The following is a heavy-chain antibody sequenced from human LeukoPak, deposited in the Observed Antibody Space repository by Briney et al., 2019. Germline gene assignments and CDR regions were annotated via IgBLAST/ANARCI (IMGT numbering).Heavy chain of an antibody. CDR2: IKQDGGEF. CDR1: GFTFSSYW. J-gene: IGHJ4*02. CDR3: ARARGYSYNPLFDC. Sequence: PGGSLRLSCVAPGFTFSSYWMSWVRQAPGKGLEWVANIKQDGGEFYYVDAVKGRFTISRDNAKNSLYLQMNRLRADDTAVYFCARARGYSYNPLFDCWGQGTLVTVSS. D-gene: IGHD5-18*01. V-gene: IGHV3-7*04.